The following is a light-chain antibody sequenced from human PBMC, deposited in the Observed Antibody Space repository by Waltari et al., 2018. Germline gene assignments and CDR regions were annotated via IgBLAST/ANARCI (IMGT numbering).Light chain of an antibody. CDR2: QGS. J-gene: IGLJ3*02. CDR1: NLGSKY. CDR3: QAWDTSTVV. V-gene: IGLV3-1*01. Sequence: SYELTQPSSVSVSPGQTASITCSGYNLGSKYVSWSQQGPGQSPVLVIYQGSERPSGVPGRSASSNAGDTATLTIGGTQAMDEGEDFCQAWDTSTVVFGVGTELTV.